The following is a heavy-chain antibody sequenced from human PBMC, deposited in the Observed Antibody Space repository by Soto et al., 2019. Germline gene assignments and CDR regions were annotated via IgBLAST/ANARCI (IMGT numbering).Heavy chain of an antibody. CDR2: INPSCGDT. Sequence: AAVKFSCKASGGTFSRYAISWVRQGPGQGLEWMGWINPSCGDTNYAQKFQGRVTMTRDTSISTAYMDLSSLISGDTAVYYCARDRRIPYGMDVWGQVTTVNVSS. V-gene: IGHV1-2*02. CDR1: GGTFSRYA. J-gene: IGHJ6*02. CDR3: ARDRRIPYGMDV.